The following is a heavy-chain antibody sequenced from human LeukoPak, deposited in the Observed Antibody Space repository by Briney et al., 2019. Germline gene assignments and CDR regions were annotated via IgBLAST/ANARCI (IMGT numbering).Heavy chain of an antibody. CDR2: INWDGRNT. D-gene: IGHD6-19*01. CDR1: GVTFDDYT. CDR3: AKDFRPISVAGTYYFDS. V-gene: IGHV3-43*01. Sequence: GGSLRLSCAPSGVTFDDYTMPWVRQAPGKGLEWVSLINWDGRNTFYADSVKGRFTISRDNSKNSLYLQMHSLRTEDTALYYCAKDFRPISVAGTYYFDSWGQGTLVTVSS. J-gene: IGHJ4*02.